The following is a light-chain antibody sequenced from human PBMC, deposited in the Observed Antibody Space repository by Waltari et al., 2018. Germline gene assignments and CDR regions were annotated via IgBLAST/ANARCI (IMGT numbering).Light chain of an antibody. CDR2: DAS. Sequence: VLTQSPATLSLSPGERATLSCRASQSVSKYLAWYQQKPGQAPRLLNFDASNRATGIPARFSGSGSGTEFSLTINSLEPEDFAVYYCQQRGTYLGLTFGGGTKVDIK. CDR3: QQRGTYLGLT. V-gene: IGKV3-11*01. J-gene: IGKJ4*01. CDR1: QSVSKY.